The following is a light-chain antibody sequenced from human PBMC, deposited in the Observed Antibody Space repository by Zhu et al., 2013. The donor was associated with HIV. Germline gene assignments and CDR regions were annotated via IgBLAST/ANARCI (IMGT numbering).Light chain of an antibody. CDR3: QQRHTPGS. V-gene: IGKV3-11*01. Sequence: EIVLTQSPATLSLSPGERATLACKASQSISNTLAWYQQRPGQAPRLLIYDASNRATGIPARFSGSGSGTDFTLTVSSLEPEDFAVYYCQQRHTPGSFGQGTKVVIK. J-gene: IGKJ1*01. CDR2: DAS. CDR1: QSISNT.